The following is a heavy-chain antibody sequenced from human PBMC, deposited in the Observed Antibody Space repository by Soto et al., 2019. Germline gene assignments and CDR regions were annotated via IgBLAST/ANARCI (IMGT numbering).Heavy chain of an antibody. J-gene: IGHJ4*02. D-gene: IGHD2-8*01. V-gene: IGHV4-59*08. CDR2: IYYGGSA. CDR1: GGSTSTYY. CDR3: ARGGHCTNGVCSALDY. Sequence: SETLSLTCTVSGGSTSTYYWSWIRQPPGKGLEWIGYIYYGGSANYNPSLKIRVTISVDTSKKQFSLRLDSVTAADTAVYYCARGGHCTNGVCSALDYWGQGTLVTVSS.